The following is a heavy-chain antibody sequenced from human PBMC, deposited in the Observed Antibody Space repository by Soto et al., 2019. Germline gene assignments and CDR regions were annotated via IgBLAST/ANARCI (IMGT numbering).Heavy chain of an antibody. V-gene: IGHV1-69*01. CDR3: ARSGEAYYDVLTGYYKGSWFDP. CDR1: GGSFSYYG. Sequence: QVQLMQSGAEVKKPGSSVKVSCKASGGSFSYYGITWVRQAPGQGLEWMGGIVPVFGTAKYPQEFQGRLTITADESTRTVYMELRNLRSEDTAVYYCARSGEAYYDVLTGYYKGSWFDPWGQGTLVTVSS. D-gene: IGHD3-9*01. CDR2: IVPVFGTA. J-gene: IGHJ5*02.